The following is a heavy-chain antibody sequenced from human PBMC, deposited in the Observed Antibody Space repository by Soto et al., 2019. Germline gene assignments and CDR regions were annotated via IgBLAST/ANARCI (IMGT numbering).Heavy chain of an antibody. V-gene: IGHV1-46*01. D-gene: IGHD3-22*01. CDR1: GHTLINYY. CDR2: IDPSGNGT. Sequence: QVQLVQSGAEVKKPGASVKVSCKTSGHTLINYYMHWVRQAPGQGLDWLGKIDPSGNGTSYAERFQGRITLTSDTSTKTVYVELSSLRSADTAIYYCAINYYDSSGYLYWGQGTLVTVSS. J-gene: IGHJ4*02. CDR3: AINYYDSSGYLY.